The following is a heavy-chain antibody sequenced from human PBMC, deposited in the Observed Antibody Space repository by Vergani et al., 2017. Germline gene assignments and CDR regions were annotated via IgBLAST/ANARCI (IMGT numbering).Heavy chain of an antibody. Sequence: QVQLQESGPGLVKPSETLSLTCAVSGYSISSGSYWGWIRQPPGKGLEWIGSIYHSGSTYYNPSLKSRVTISVDTSKNQFSLKLSSVTAADTAVYYCARDGYSYGIDYWGQGTLVTVSS. CDR1: GYSISSGSY. D-gene: IGHD5-18*01. V-gene: IGHV4-38-2*02. J-gene: IGHJ4*02. CDR2: IYHSGST. CDR3: ARDGYSYGIDY.